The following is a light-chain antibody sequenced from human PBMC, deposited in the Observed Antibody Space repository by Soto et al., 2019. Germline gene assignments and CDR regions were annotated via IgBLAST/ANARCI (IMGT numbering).Light chain of an antibody. J-gene: IGKJ1*01. CDR3: QQYGSSPPVT. CDR1: QSISRY. V-gene: IGKV3-20*01. CDR2: GAS. Sequence: NGLTQSPCTLSLSQGERTTLSCRASQSISRYLAWYQQKPGQGPRLLIYGASSRATGIPDRFSGSGSGTDFTLTISRLEPEDFAVYYCQQYGSSPPVTFGQGTKVDIK.